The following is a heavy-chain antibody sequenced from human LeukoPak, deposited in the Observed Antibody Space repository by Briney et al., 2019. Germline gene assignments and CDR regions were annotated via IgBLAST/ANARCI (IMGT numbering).Heavy chain of an antibody. CDR3: AASRPRAAAGTFDY. CDR1: GGSVSSGSYY. D-gene: IGHD6-13*01. J-gene: IGHJ4*02. CDR2: IYHSGST. V-gene: IGHV4-30-2*01. Sequence: SEALSLTCTVSGGSVSSGSYYWSWIRQPPGKGLEWIGYIYHSGSTYYNPSLKSRVTISVDRSKNQFSLKLSSVTAADTAVYYCAASRPRAAAGTFDYWGQGTLVTVSS.